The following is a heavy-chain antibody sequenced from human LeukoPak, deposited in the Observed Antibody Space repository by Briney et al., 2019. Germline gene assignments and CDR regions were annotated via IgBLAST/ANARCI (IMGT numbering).Heavy chain of an antibody. V-gene: IGHV3-21*01. Sequence: GGSLRLSCAASGFTFSSYTMNWVRQAPGKGLEWVSSIGSGSSYIYYADSVKGRFSISRDNAKNSLYLQLSSLRVEDTAVYYCAKDRGVGFGEVWGQGTLVTVSS. D-gene: IGHD3-10*01. CDR3: AKDRGVGFGEV. CDR2: IGSGSSYI. CDR1: GFTFSSYT. J-gene: IGHJ4*02.